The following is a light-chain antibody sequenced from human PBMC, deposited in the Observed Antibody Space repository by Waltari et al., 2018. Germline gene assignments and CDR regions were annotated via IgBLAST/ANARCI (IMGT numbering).Light chain of an antibody. CDR2: DDY. CDR3: QVWDSSSDRPV. CDR1: NIGGKT. V-gene: IGLV3-21*02. Sequence: SYVLTQPPSVSVAPGQTATLTCGGNNIGGKTVPWYQQKPGQAPVLVVYDDYYRPSGIPERFSGSNSGNTAALTISWVEAGDEADYYCQVWDSSSDRPVFGGGTKVFVL. J-gene: IGLJ3*02.